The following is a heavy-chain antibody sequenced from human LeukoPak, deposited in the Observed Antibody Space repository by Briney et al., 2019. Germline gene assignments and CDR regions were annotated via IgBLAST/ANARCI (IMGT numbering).Heavy chain of an antibody. CDR2: ISGSGVGT. V-gene: IGHV3-23*01. J-gene: IGHJ4*02. CDR1: GFTFSSYA. D-gene: IGHD6-13*01. Sequence: GGSLRLSCAASGFTFSSYAMSWVRQAPGKGLEWVSAISGSGVGTDYADSVKGRFTISRDNSKSTLYLQMNSLRAEDTAVYYCAKFRSSSWYEGFDYWGQGTLVTVSS. CDR3: AKFRSSSWYEGFDY.